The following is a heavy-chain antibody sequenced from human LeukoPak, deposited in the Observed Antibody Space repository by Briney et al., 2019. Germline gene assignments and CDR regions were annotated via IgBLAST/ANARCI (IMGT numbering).Heavy chain of an antibody. V-gene: IGHV4-59*01. CDR2: IYYSGST. CDR1: GGCISTYS. J-gene: IGHJ4*02. D-gene: IGHD5-24*01. Sequence: SETLSLTCTVSGGCISTYSWSWIRQPPGNGLEWIANIYYSGSTNINPSLKNRVTISGDTSKNQFSLKLSSVTAADTAVYYCARGGWLPTTGFDYWGQGTLVTVSS. CDR3: ARGGWLPTTGFDY.